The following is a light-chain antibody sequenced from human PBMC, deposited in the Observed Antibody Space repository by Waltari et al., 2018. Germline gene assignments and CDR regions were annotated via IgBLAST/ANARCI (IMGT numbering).Light chain of an antibody. CDR2: DAS. CDR3: QHYNHWPRT. CDR1: QSVSNN. V-gene: IGKV3D-15*01. J-gene: IGKJ1*01. Sequence: EIMKTQSPATRPPPPEDNDTLPSRASQSVSNNLAWYQQKPGQAPRLLIYDASTRATGIPARFSGSGSGTEFTLTITSLQSEDFAIYYCQHYNHWPRTFGHGTKVEV.